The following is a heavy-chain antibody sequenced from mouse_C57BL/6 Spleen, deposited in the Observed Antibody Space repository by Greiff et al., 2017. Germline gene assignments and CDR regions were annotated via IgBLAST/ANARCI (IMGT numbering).Heavy chain of an antibody. V-gene: IGHV5-16*01. CDR3: ARDSPFITTVVENWYFDV. CDR2: INYDGSST. CDR1: GFTFSDYY. D-gene: IGHD1-1*01. J-gene: IGHJ1*03. Sequence: EVKLMESEGGLVQPGSSMKLSCTASGFTFSDYYMAWVRQVPEKGLEWVANINYDGSSTYYLDSLKSRFIISRDNAKNILYLQMSSLKSEDTATYYCARDSPFITTVVENWYFDVWGTGTTVTVSS.